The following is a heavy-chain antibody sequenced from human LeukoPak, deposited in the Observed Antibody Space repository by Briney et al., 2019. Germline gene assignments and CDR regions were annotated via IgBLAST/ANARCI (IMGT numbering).Heavy chain of an antibody. CDR1: SGSISSSSYY. V-gene: IGHV4-39*01. J-gene: IGHJ4*02. CDR2: IYYSGST. CDR3: AITWFGDQRGNY. D-gene: IGHD3-10*01. Sequence: SETLSLTCSVSSGSISSSSYYWGWIRQPPGKGLEWIGNIYYSGSTYYNPSLKSRVTISVDTSKNQFSLKLSSVTAADTAVYYCAITWFGDQRGNYWGQGTLVTVSS.